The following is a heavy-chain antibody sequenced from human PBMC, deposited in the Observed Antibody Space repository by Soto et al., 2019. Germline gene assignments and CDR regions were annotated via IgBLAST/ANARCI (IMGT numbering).Heavy chain of an antibody. Sequence: ETLSLTCAVYGGSFSGYYWSWIRQAPGKGLEWVGRIKSKTDGGTTDYAAPVKGRFTISRDDSKNTLYLQMNSLKTEDTAVYYCTVPQDGWVLGWGQGTLVTVSS. V-gene: IGHV3-15*01. D-gene: IGHD6-19*01. J-gene: IGHJ4*02. CDR3: TVPQDGWVLG. CDR2: IKSKTDGGTT. CDR1: GGSFSGYY.